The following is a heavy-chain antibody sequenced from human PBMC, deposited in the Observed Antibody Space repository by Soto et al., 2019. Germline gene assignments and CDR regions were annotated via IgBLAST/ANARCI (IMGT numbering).Heavy chain of an antibody. D-gene: IGHD3-16*02. Sequence: SETLSLTCVVSGVSITNYCWSWIRQPAGKGLEWIGRIYSSGRTNYNPSLKSRVTISADTSKNQFSLKLSSLTAADTAVYYCARDVSPVVFDIWGQGTMVTVSS. CDR1: GVSITNYC. J-gene: IGHJ3*02. V-gene: IGHV4-4*07. CDR3: ARDVSPVVFDI. CDR2: IYSSGRT.